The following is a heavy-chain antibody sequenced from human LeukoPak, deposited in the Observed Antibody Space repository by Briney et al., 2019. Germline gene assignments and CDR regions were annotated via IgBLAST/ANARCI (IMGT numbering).Heavy chain of an antibody. CDR1: GFTFSYHS. V-gene: IGHV3-21*01. J-gene: IGHJ6*02. D-gene: IGHD3-9*01. CDR3: ARDESDHDVLTGSMEYYYYGMDV. CDR2: IGSSSGYI. Sequence: GGSLRLSCAASGFTFSYHSMNWVRQAPGKGLEWVSSIGSSSGYIYYADSVKGRFTISRDNAKNSLHLQMHSLRVEDTAVYYCARDESDHDVLTGSMEYYYYGMDVWGQGTTVTVSS.